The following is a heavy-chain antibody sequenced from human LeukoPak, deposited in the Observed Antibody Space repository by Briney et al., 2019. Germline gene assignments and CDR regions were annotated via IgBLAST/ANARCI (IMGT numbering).Heavy chain of an antibody. V-gene: IGHV1-69*01. D-gene: IGHD2-15*01. J-gene: IGHJ4*02. CDR2: IFPIFGTA. Sequence: SVKVSCKASGGTFSSYAISWVRQAPRQGLEWMGGIFPIFGTANYAQKFQSRVTITADESTSTAYMELSSLRSEDTAMYYCARDSVSATNSDWGQGTLVTVSS. CDR1: GGTFSSYA. CDR3: ARDSVSATNSD.